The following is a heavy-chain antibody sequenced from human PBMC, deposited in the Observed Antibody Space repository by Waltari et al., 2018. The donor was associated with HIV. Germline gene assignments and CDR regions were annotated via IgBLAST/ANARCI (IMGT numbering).Heavy chain of an antibody. V-gene: IGHV3-30*18. CDR2: IWYDGSNI. Sequence: QVQLVESGGGVVQPGRSLRLSCAACGFTFSSYGMHWVRQAPGKGLEWVAVIWYDGSNIYYADSVKGRFTISRDNSKNTLYLQMNSLRAEDTAMYYCAKGDIRLYYFDYWGQGTLVTVSS. D-gene: IGHD5-12*01. CDR3: AKGDIRLYYFDY. J-gene: IGHJ4*02. CDR1: GFTFSSYG.